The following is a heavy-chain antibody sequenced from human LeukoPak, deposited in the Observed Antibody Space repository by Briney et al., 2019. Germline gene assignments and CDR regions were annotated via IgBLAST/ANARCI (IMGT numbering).Heavy chain of an antibody. Sequence: GGSLRLSCAASGFTFSSYSMNWVRQTPGKGLVWVSCISADGSVTRYADSVKGRFTISRGNTKSTLYLQMHSLRAEDTAVYYCARDRGSYACFDYWGQGTLVTVSS. CDR3: ARDRGSYACFDY. CDR1: GFTFSSYS. J-gene: IGHJ4*02. D-gene: IGHD1-26*01. V-gene: IGHV3-74*01. CDR2: ISADGSVT.